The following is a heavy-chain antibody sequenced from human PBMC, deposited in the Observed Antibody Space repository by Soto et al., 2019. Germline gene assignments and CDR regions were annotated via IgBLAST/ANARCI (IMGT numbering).Heavy chain of an antibody. CDR3: ARVVDGSGSIGPAQDV. J-gene: IGHJ6*02. CDR1: GFTFSSYS. V-gene: IGHV3-21*01. D-gene: IGHD3-10*01. Sequence: EVQLVESGGGLVKPGGSLRLSCAASGFTFSSYSMNWVRQAPGKGLEWVSSISSSSSYIYYADSVKGRFTISRDNAKNSLYLQMNSLRAEDTAVYYCARVVDGSGSIGPAQDVWGQGTTVTVSS. CDR2: ISSSSSYI.